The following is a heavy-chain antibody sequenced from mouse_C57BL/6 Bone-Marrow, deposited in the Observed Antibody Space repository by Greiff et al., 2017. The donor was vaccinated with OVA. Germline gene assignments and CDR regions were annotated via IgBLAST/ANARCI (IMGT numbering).Heavy chain of an antibody. CDR3: VRYYYGSSSRAMDY. Sequence: EVKLVESGGGLVQPKGSLKLSCAASGFSFNTYAMNWVRQAPGKGLEWVARIRSKSNNYATYYADSVKDRFTISRDDSESMLYLQMNNLKTEDTAMYYCVRYYYGSSSRAMDYWGQGTSVTVSS. D-gene: IGHD1-1*01. J-gene: IGHJ4*01. V-gene: IGHV10-1*01. CDR2: IRSKSNNYAT. CDR1: GFSFNTYA.